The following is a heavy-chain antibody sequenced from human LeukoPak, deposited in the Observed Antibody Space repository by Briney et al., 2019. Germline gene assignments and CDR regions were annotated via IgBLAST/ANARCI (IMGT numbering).Heavy chain of an antibody. CDR1: GGSINGYY. Sequence: KPSETLSLTCSVSGGSINGYYWNWIRQSPGKGLEWIGSISYSGSTNYNPSPKSRVTISMDTSKNLFSLTLISVIAADTAVFYFSSVGSRSDTSCTLDYWGWG. V-gene: IGHV4-59*01. CDR2: ISYSGST. J-gene: IGHJ4*02. D-gene: IGHD2-2*01. CDR3: SSVGSRSDTSCTLDY.